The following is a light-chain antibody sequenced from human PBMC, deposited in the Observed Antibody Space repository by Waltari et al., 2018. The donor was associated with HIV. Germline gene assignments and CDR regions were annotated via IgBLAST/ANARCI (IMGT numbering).Light chain of an antibody. CDR2: WAS. CDR3: QQYYTTPLT. V-gene: IGKV4-1*01. Sequence: DIVMTQSPDSLTVSLGERATINCKSSRSVLYSSNNKNFLAWYQRKPGQPPKILIYWASTRASGVPDRVSGSGSGTDFTLTINSLQAEDVAVYYCQQYYTTPLTFGGGTQVEI. CDR1: RSVLYSSNNKNF. J-gene: IGKJ4*01.